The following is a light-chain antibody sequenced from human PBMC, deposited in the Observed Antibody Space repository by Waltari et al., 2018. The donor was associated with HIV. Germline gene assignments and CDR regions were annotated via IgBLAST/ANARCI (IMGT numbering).Light chain of an antibody. Sequence: SYVLTQPPSVSVAPGVTAKITCAGDNIGSKPVHWYQQRPGQAPMLVIFLGSDRPSGIPERFSGSKSGNTATLTITRVEAGDEVDYHCQIWDSASDHVIFGGGTKLTVL. CDR3: QIWDSASDHVI. CDR1: NIGSKP. CDR2: LGS. J-gene: IGLJ2*01. V-gene: IGLV3-21*04.